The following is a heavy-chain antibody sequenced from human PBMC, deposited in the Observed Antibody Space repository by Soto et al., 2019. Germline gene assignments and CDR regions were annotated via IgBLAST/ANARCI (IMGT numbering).Heavy chain of an antibody. CDR2: MNPNSGNT. D-gene: IGHD6-13*01. CDR3: ARGRSSSWYLIEEVEFDP. Sequence: ASVKVSSKASGYTFTSYDINWLRHATGPGLEWMGWMNPNSGNTGYAQKFQGRVTMTRNTSISTAYMELSSLRSEDTAVYYCARGRSSSWYLIEEVEFDPWGQGTRVTVSS. J-gene: IGHJ5*02. CDR1: GYTFTSYD. V-gene: IGHV1-8*01.